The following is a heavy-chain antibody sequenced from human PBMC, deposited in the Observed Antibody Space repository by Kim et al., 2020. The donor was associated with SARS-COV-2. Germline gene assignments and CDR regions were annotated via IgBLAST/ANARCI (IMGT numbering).Heavy chain of an antibody. D-gene: IGHD3-22*01. J-gene: IGHJ3*02. V-gene: IGHV4-34*01. Sequence: SETLSLTCTVYGGSFSGYYWSWIRQPPGKGLEWIGEINHSGSTNYNPSLKSRVTISVDTSKNQFSLKLSSVTAADTAVYYCARGAPSSGYYYVRVGAFDIWGQGTMVTVSS. CDR3: ARGAPSSGYYYVRVGAFDI. CDR1: GGSFSGYY. CDR2: INHSGST.